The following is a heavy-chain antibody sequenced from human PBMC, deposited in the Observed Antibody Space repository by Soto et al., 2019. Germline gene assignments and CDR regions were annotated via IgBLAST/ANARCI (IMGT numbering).Heavy chain of an antibody. Sequence: GGSLRLSCAASGFTFRSYDMHWVRQAPGKGLEWMGVISFDGVKKYYADSVKGRFTISRDSSKNKLYLQMNSLRAEDTAVYYCAKPLVAAGYYGMDVWGQGTTVTVSS. V-gene: IGHV3-30*18. D-gene: IGHD6-13*01. J-gene: IGHJ6*02. CDR2: ISFDGVKK. CDR1: GFTFRSYD. CDR3: AKPLVAAGYYGMDV.